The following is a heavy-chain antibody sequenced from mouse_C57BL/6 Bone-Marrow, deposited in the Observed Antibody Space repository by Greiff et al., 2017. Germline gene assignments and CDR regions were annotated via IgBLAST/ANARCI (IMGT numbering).Heavy chain of an antibody. Sequence: VKLVESGAELVRPGASVTLSCKASGYTFTDYEMHWVKQTPVHGLEWIGSIDPETGGTAYNQKFKGKAILTADKSSSTAYMEIRSLTSEDSAVYYCTRGWFHDYWGQGTTLTVSS. J-gene: IGHJ2*01. CDR3: TRGWFHDY. CDR2: IDPETGGT. D-gene: IGHD1-1*02. V-gene: IGHV1-15*01. CDR1: GYTFTDYE.